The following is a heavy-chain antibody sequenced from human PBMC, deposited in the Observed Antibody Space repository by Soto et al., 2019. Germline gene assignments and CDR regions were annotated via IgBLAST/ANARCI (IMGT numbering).Heavy chain of an antibody. CDR2: IIPILGIP. CDR3: ARARGSYGMDV. Sequence: QVQLVQSGAEVKKPGSSVKVSCKASGGTFSSYTISWVRQAPGQGLEWMGRIIPILGIPNYAQKFKGRVTITADKSTSTAYMELSSLRSEDAAVYYCARARGSYGMDVWGQGTTVTVSS. V-gene: IGHV1-69*02. J-gene: IGHJ6*02. CDR1: GGTFSSYT. D-gene: IGHD3-10*01.